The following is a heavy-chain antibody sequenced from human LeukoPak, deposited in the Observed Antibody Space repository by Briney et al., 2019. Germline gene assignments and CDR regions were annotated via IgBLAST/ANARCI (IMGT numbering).Heavy chain of an antibody. V-gene: IGHV3-23*01. CDR3: AKGRGTTVTVAANY. D-gene: IGHD4-17*01. CDR1: GFTFSNYS. Sequence: GSLRLSCAASGFTFSNYSMSWVRQAPGKGLEWVSTISGTGGTTYYADSVKGRFTISRDNSKNTLFLQFNSLRADDTAVYYCAKGRGTTVTVAANYWGQGTLVTAPS. J-gene: IGHJ4*02. CDR2: ISGTGGTT.